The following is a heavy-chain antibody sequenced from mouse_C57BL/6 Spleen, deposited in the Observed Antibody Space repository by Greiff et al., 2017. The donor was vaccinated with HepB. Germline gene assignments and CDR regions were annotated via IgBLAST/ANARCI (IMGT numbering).Heavy chain of an antibody. CDR3: TRGGWLSYGYFDV. J-gene: IGHJ1*03. CDR1: GYTFTDYE. Sequence: VQLQQSGAELVRPGASVTLSCKASGYTFTDYEMHWVKQTPVHGLEWIGAIDPETGGTAYNQKFKGKAILTADKSSSTAYMELRSLTSEDSAVYYCTRGGWLSYGYFDVWGTGTTVTVSS. D-gene: IGHD2-3*01. CDR2: IDPETGGT. V-gene: IGHV1-15*01.